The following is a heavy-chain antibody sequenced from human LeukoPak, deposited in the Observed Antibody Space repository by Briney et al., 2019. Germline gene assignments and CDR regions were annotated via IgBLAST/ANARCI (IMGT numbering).Heavy chain of an antibody. CDR3: ARHGDYGDPFDY. CDR1: GGSISSYY. V-gene: IGHV4-59*08. D-gene: IGHD4-17*01. CDR2: IYYSGST. J-gene: IGHJ4*02. Sequence: SETLSLTCTVSGGSISSYYWSWIRQPPGKGLEWIGYIYYSGSTNYNPSLKSRVTISVDTSKNQFSLKLSSVTAADTAVYYRARHGDYGDPFDYWGQGTLVTVSS.